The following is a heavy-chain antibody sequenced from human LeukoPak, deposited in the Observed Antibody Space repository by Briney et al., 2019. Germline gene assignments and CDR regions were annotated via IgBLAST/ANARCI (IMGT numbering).Heavy chain of an antibody. CDR2: TYYRSKWYN. D-gene: IGHD5-12*01. J-gene: IGHJ4*02. CDR1: GDSVSSDSAA. CDR3: ARGSESGYDQQLDY. V-gene: IGHV6-1*01. Sequence: SQTLSLTCAISGDSVSSDSAAWNWIRQSPSRGLEWLGRTYYRSKWYNDYAVSVKSRITINPDTSKNQFSLQLNSVTPEDTAVYYCARGSESGYDQQLDYWGQGTLVTVSS.